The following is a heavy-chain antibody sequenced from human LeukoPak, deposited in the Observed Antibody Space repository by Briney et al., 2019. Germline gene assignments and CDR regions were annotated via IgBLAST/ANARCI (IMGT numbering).Heavy chain of an antibody. CDR2: INHSGST. Sequence: SETLSLTCAVYGASFSGYYWSWIRQPAGKGLEWLGEINHSGSTNYNPSLKSRVTISVDTSKNQFSLKLSSVTAADTAVYYCARGAPMVRGAPQPNWFDPWGQGTLVTVSS. V-gene: IGHV4-34*01. J-gene: IGHJ5*02. D-gene: IGHD3-10*01. CDR1: GASFSGYY. CDR3: ARGAPMVRGAPQPNWFDP.